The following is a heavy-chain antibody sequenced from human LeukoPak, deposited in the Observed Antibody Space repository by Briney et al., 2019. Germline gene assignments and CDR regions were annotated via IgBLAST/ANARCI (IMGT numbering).Heavy chain of an antibody. Sequence: GRSLRLSCAASGFTFDDYAMHWVRQAPGKGLEWVSGISWNSGSIGYADSVKGRFTISRDNTKNSLYLQMNRLRAEDMAFYYCAKDGSSGWDDAFDIWGQGTMVTVSS. CDR3: AKDGSSGWDDAFDI. J-gene: IGHJ3*02. D-gene: IGHD6-19*01. CDR2: ISWNSGSI. V-gene: IGHV3-9*03. CDR1: GFTFDDYA.